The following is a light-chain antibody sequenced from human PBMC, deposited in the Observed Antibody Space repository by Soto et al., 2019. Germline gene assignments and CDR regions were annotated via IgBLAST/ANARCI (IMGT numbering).Light chain of an antibody. Sequence: QSSLTQPASMSGSPGQSITISCTGTSSDVGGYNYVSWYQHHPGTAPKLIIYQISHRPSGVSNRFSGSKSGNTASLTISGLQAEDEADYYCSSYISTNTLPYVFGTGTKVTVL. CDR2: QIS. J-gene: IGLJ1*01. V-gene: IGLV2-14*01. CDR1: SSDVGGYNY. CDR3: SSYISTNTLPYV.